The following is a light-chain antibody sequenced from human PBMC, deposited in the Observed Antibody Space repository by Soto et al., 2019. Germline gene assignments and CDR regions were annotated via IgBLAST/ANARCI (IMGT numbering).Light chain of an antibody. CDR1: QSVSSY. J-gene: IGKJ1*01. CDR2: DAS. CDR3: QQRSNWPPTWT. Sequence: EIVLTQSPATLSLSPGERATLSCRASQSVSSYLAWYQQKPGQAPRLLIYDASNRATGIPARFSGSGSGTDCTLTISSLEPEDFAVYYCQQRSNWPPTWTFGHGTKVEIK. V-gene: IGKV3-11*01.